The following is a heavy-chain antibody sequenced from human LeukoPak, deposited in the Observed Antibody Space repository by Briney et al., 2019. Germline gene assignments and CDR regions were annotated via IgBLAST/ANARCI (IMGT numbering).Heavy chain of an antibody. CDR1: GGSISSSRYY. CDR3: ARIGATDCYGSGSYYRAPFDN. CDR2: VYYSGST. D-gene: IGHD3-10*01. V-gene: IGHV4-39*01. J-gene: IGHJ4*02. Sequence: SETLSLTCTVSGGSISSSRYYWGWIRQPPGKGLEWIANVYYSGSTYYNPSFKSRITISVDTSKNQFSLKMSSVTAADTAVYYCARIGATDCYGSGSYYRAPFDNWGQGTLVTVSS.